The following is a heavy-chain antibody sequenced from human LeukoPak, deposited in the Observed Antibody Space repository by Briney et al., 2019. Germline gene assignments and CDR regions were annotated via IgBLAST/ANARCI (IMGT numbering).Heavy chain of an antibody. CDR1: GFTFSSYG. D-gene: IGHD6-19*01. J-gene: IGHJ4*02. CDR2: ISYDGSNK. V-gene: IGHV3-30*03. CDR3: ARQVAGLDY. Sequence: GRSLRLSCAASGFTFSSYGMNWVRQAPGKGLEWVAVISYDGSNKYYADSVKGRFTISRDNSKNTLYLQMNSLRAEDTAVYYCARQVAGLDYWGQGTLVTVSS.